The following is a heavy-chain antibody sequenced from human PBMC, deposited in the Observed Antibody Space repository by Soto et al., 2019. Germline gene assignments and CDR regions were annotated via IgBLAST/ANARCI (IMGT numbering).Heavy chain of an antibody. D-gene: IGHD6-6*01. J-gene: IGHJ5*02. Sequence: VASVKVSCKASGYTFTSYGISWVRQAPGQGLEWMGWISAYNGNTNYAQKLQGRVTMTTDTSTSTAYMELRSLRSDDTAVYYCASFDLVNRVRGSSASWFDPWGQGTLVTVSS. CDR1: GYTFTSYG. CDR2: ISAYNGNT. V-gene: IGHV1-18*01. CDR3: ASFDLVNRVRGSSASWFDP.